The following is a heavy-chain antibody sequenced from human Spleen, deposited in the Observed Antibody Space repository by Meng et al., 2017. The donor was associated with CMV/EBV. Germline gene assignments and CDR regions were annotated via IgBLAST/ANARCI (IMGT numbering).Heavy chain of an antibody. V-gene: IGHV4-34*01. Sequence: DYYWSGIRQPPGKGLEWIGEINHSGSTNYNPSLKSRVTISVDTSKNQFSLKLSSVTAADTAVYYCARTRRRYCTSTNCYKYWHFDLWGRGTLVTVSS. CDR2: INHSGST. CDR1: DYY. CDR3: ARTRRRYCTSTNCYKYWHFDL. J-gene: IGHJ2*01. D-gene: IGHD2-2*01.